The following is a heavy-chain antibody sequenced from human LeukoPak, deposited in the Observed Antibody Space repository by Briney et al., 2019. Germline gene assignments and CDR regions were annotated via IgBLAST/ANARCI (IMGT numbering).Heavy chain of an antibody. J-gene: IGHJ4*02. CDR3: ARGKEMATHPSRGPIDY. CDR1: GYTFTGYY. D-gene: IGHD5-24*01. V-gene: IGHV1-2*02. CDR2: INPNSGGT. Sequence: GASVKVSCKASGYTFTGYYMHWVRQAPGQGLEWMGWINPNSGGTNYAQKFQGRVTMTRDTSISTAYMELSRLRSDDTAVYYCARGKEMATHPSRGPIDYWGQGTLVTVSS.